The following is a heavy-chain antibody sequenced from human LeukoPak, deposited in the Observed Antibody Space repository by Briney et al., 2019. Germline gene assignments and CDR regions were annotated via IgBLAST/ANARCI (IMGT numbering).Heavy chain of an antibody. V-gene: IGHV3-64D*06. CDR3: VKEYYDYVWGSYY. CDR1: GFTFSNYA. D-gene: IGHD3-16*01. CDR2: ISTDGGST. J-gene: IGHJ4*02. Sequence: GGSLRLSCSASGFTFSNYAMHWVRQAPGKGLEYVSAISTDGGSTYFADSVKGRFTTSRDNSKNTLYLQMSSLRPEDTAVYYCVKEYYDYVWGSYYWGQGTLVTVSS.